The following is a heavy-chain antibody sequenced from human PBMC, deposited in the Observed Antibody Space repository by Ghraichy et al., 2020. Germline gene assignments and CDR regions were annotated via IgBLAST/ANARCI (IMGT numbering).Heavy chain of an antibody. CDR1: GGSISSGDYY. Sequence: SETLSLTCTVSGGSISSGDYYWSWIRQPPGKGLEWIGYIYYSGSTYYNPSLKSRVTISVDTSKNQFSLKLSSVTAADTAVYYCARDSSYYYGSGSYLGGFDYWGQGTLVTVSS. CDR3: ARDSSYYYGSGSYLGGFDY. V-gene: IGHV4-30-4*01. CDR2: IYYSGST. J-gene: IGHJ4*02. D-gene: IGHD3-10*01.